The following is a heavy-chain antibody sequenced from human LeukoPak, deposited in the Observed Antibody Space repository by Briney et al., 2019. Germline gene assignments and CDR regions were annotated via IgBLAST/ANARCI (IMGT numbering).Heavy chain of an antibody. V-gene: IGHV4-4*07. Sequence: SETLSLTCTVSGGSISNYYWSWIRQPAGKGLXXIGRIYTSGSTNYNPSLKSRVTTSVDTSKNQFSLKLSSVTAADTAVYYCAREDSSGYYGYWGQGTLVTVSS. CDR2: IYTSGST. CDR1: GGSISNYY. D-gene: IGHD3-22*01. CDR3: AREDSSGYYGY. J-gene: IGHJ4*02.